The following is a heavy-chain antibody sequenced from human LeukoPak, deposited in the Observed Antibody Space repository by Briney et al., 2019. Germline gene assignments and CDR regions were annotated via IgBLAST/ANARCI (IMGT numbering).Heavy chain of an antibody. CDR1: GFTFSSYA. Sequence: GSLRLSCAASGFTFSSYAMSWVRQAPGKGLEWVSGISGSGSTTYYADSVKGRFTISRDNSEITLYLQMNTLRAEDTAIYYCANYPRSMAARPVYWGQGTLVTVSS. J-gene: IGHJ4*02. CDR2: ISGSGSTT. V-gene: IGHV3-23*01. CDR3: ANYPRSMAARPVY. D-gene: IGHD6-6*01.